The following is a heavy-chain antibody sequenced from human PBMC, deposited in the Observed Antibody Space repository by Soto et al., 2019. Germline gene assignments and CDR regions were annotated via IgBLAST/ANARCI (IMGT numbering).Heavy chain of an antibody. CDR2: ISYDGNNK. Sequence: QVQLVESGGGVVQPGRSLRLSCAASGFTFSSYAMHWFRQAPGKGLEWVAVISYDGNNKYYADSVKGRFTISRDNSKNTMYLQMNSLRAEDTAVYYCARDNYDSSGYYDYWGQGTLVTVSS. J-gene: IGHJ4*02. D-gene: IGHD3-22*01. CDR1: GFTFSSYA. CDR3: ARDNYDSSGYYDY. V-gene: IGHV3-30-3*01.